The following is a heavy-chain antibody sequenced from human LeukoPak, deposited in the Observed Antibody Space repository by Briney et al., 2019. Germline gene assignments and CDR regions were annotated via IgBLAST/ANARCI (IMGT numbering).Heavy chain of an antibody. V-gene: IGHV1-2*02. J-gene: IGHJ4*02. CDR2: INPDSGGT. D-gene: IGHD1-26*01. Sequence: WASVKVSCKASGYTFTSYGISWVRQAPGQGLEWMGWINPDSGGTNYAQNFQGRVTMTRDTSISTAYMELSRLRSDDTAVYYCARDLQSYKVGAADYWGQGTLVTVSS. CDR3: ARDLQSYKVGAADY. CDR1: GYTFTSYG.